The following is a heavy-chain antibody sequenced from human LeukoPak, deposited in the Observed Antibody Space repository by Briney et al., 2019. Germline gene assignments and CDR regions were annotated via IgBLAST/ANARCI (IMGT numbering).Heavy chain of an antibody. CDR2: IHGSGNT. J-gene: IGHJ4*02. CDR3: ARGGVLGSENYSIYSY. D-gene: IGHD3-10*02. V-gene: IGHV3-53*01. Sequence: GGSLRLSCVASGFTYSSYWMSWVRQAPGKGLEWVSVIHGSGNTYYADSVKGRFTISRDNSKNTVYLQMNSLRAEDTAIYYCARGGVLGSENYSIYSYWGQGTLVTVSS. CDR1: GFTYSSYW.